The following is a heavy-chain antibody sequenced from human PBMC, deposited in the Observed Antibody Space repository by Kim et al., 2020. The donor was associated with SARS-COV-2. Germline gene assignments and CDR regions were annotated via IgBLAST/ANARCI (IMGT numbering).Heavy chain of an antibody. CDR1: GFTFSYYG. CDR3: ARSHQGLPKTSVTTFDY. J-gene: IGHJ4*02. Sequence: GGSLRLSCVASGFTFSYYGMHWVRQAPGRGLEWVTVIWYDATNKYYGDSVKGRFTVSRDNARNTLYLQMNSLRAEDTAVYYCARSHQGLPKTSVTTFDYWGQGTLVTVSS. CDR2: IWYDATNK. V-gene: IGHV3-33*08. D-gene: IGHD4-17*01.